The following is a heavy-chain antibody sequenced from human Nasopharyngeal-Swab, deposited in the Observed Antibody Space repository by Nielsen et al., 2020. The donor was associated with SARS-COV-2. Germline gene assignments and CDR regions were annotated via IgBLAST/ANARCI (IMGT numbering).Heavy chain of an antibody. CDR3: AKLRLRLGVGY. V-gene: IGHV3-23*01. J-gene: IGHJ4*02. CDR1: GFTFSSYA. D-gene: IGHD3-16*01. CDR2: ISGSGGST. Sequence: GGSLRLSCAASGFTFSSYAMSWVRQAPGKGLEWVSAISGSGGSTYYADSVKGRFTISRDNSKNPLYLQMNSLRAEDTAVYYCAKLRLRLGVGYWGQGTLVTVSS.